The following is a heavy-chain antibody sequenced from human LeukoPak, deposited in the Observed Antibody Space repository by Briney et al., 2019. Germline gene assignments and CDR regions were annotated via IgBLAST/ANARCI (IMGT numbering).Heavy chain of an antibody. V-gene: IGHV3-48*03. CDR2: ISSSGTTI. J-gene: IGHJ3*02. CDR1: RFTFSSYE. D-gene: IGHD3-22*01. Sequence: GGSLRLSCAASRFTFSSYEMNWVRQAPGKGLKWVSYISSSGTTIYYADSVKGRFTISRDNAKNSLYLQMNSLRAEDTAVYYCARDRNYYDSSAYYSVGAFDIWGQGTMVTVSS. CDR3: ARDRNYYDSSAYYSVGAFDI.